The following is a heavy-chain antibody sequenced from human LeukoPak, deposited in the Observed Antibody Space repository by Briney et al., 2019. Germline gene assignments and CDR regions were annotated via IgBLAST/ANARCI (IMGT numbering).Heavy chain of an antibody. D-gene: IGHD3-10*01. Sequence: GGSLRLSCTASGFTFSSYSMNWVHQAPGKGLEWVSGISWNSGSIGYADSVKGRFTISRDNAKNSLYLQMNSLRAEDTALYYCAKGTTGESYYGSGSYYRAETYFDYWGQGTLVTVSS. V-gene: IGHV3-9*01. CDR1: GFTFSSYS. CDR3: AKGTTGESYYGSGSYYRAETYFDY. J-gene: IGHJ4*02. CDR2: ISWNSGSI.